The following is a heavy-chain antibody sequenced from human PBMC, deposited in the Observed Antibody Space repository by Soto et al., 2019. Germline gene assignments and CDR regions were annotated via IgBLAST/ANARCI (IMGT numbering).Heavy chain of an antibody. V-gene: IGHV1-46*01. D-gene: IGHD2-8*01. CDR1: GYTFTSYY. Sequence: ASVKVSCKASGYTFTSYYMHWVRQAPGQGLEWMGIINPSGGSTSYAQKFQGRVTMTRDTSTSTVYMELSSLRSDDTAVYYCARDSTNRAKFDYWGQGTLVTVSS. CDR3: ARDSTNRAKFDY. J-gene: IGHJ4*02. CDR2: INPSGGST.